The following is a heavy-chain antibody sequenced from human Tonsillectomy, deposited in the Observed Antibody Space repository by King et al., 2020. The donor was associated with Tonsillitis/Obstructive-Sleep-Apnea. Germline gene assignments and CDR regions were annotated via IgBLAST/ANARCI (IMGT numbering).Heavy chain of an antibody. D-gene: IGHD2-2*01. Sequence: QVQLVQSGSELKKPGASVKLSCKASGYSFTSHAMNWVRQAPGQGLEWVGWINSKTGNPTYAQGLAGRFVFSLDTSVNTAYLQINSLKTEDTAVYFCARGGLPVPAVLPHLDSWGQGTLVSVSS. V-gene: IGHV7-4-1*02. CDR2: INSKTGNP. CDR3: ARGGLPVPAVLPHLDS. J-gene: IGHJ5*01. CDR1: GYSFTSHA.